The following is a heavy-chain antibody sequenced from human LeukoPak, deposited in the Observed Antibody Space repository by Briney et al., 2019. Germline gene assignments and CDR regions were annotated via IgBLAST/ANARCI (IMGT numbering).Heavy chain of an antibody. J-gene: IGHJ4*02. V-gene: IGHV3-23*01. CDR3: AKDPQLWLLNLFDY. D-gene: IGHD5-18*01. CDR2: ISGSGGST. CDR1: GFTFSSYA. Sequence: PGGSLRLSCAASGFTFSSYAMSWVRQAPGKGLEWVSAISGSGGSTYYADSVRGRFTISRDNSKNTLYLQMNSLRAEDTAVYYCAKDPQLWLLNLFDYWGQGTLVTVSS.